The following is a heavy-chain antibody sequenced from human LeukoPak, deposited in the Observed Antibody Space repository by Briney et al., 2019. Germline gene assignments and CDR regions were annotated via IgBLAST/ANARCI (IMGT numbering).Heavy chain of an antibody. V-gene: IGHV3-21*01. D-gene: IGHD3-10*01. Sequence: GGSLRLSCAASGFTFSSYSMNWVRQAPGKGLEWVSSISSRSSYIYYADSVKGRFTISRDNAKNSLYLQMNSLRAEDTAVYYCARDSEPNRGNRITMVYWGQGTLVTVSS. CDR2: ISSRSSYI. J-gene: IGHJ4*02. CDR3: ARDSEPNRGNRITMVY. CDR1: GFTFSSYS.